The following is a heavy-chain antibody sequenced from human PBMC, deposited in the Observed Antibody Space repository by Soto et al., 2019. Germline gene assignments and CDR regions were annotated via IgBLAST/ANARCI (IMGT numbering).Heavy chain of an antibody. CDR1: GYSFTNYW. CDR2: IYPGDSDT. J-gene: IGHJ4*02. V-gene: IGHV5-51*01. Sequence: HGESLKISCKGSGYSFTNYWIAWVRQMTGKGLEWMGIIYPGDSDTRYSPSFQGQVTISADKSISTPFLQWSSLKASDTAMYYCARPSLSSGYYYAYWGQGTLVTVSS. D-gene: IGHD3-22*01. CDR3: ARPSLSSGYYYAY.